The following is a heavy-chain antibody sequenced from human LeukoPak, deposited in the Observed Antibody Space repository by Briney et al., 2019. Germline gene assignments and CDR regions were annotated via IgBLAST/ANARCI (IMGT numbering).Heavy chain of an antibody. V-gene: IGHV4-34*01. D-gene: IGHD1/OR15-1a*01. J-gene: IGHJ4*02. Sequence: SETLSLTCAVYGGSFRGYYWSWIRQPPGKGREWIGEINHSGSTNYNPSLKSRVTISVDPSKYQFSLKLSCVTAADTAVYYCASLGTNIDFDYWGQGTLVTVSS. CDR3: ASLGTNIDFDY. CDR2: INHSGST. CDR1: GGSFRGYY.